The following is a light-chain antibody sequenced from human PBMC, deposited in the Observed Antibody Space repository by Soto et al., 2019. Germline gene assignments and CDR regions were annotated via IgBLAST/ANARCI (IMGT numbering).Light chain of an antibody. CDR2: EVG. CDR1: RIDVGAYNY. CDR3: SSYTSSTTQV. J-gene: IGLJ3*02. V-gene: IGLV2-14*01. Sequence: QSALTQPASVSGSPGQSITISCAGTRIDVGAYNYVSWYQQHPGKAPKLVIYEVGDRPSGVSNRFSGSKSGNTASLTISGLQAEDEADYYCSSYTSSTTQVFGGGTKLTVL.